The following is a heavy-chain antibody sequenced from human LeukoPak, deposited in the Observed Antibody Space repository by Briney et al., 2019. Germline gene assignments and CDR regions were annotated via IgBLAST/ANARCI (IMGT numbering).Heavy chain of an antibody. CDR3: AKDGNWFGELLYYFDY. CDR2: IKEDGSEK. Sequence: PGGSLRLSCVASGSTFSNYWMSWVRQAPGKGLECVANIKEDGSEKYYVDSVKGRFTISRDNSKNTLYLQMNSLRAEDTAVYYCAKDGNWFGELLYYFDYWGQGTLVTVSS. D-gene: IGHD3-10*01. CDR1: GSTFSNYW. V-gene: IGHV3-7*01. J-gene: IGHJ4*02.